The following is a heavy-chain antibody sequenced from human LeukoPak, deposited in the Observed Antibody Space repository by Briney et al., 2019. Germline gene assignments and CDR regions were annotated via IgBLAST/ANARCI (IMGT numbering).Heavy chain of an antibody. Sequence: GGSLRLSCAASGLTFSSHWMHWVRQAPGKGLVWVSRITNDGSSTTYADSVKGRFTISRDNAKNSLYLQMNSLRAEDTALYYCAKAFSGYYDSSAQGYFDYWGQGTLVTVSS. D-gene: IGHD3-22*01. CDR3: AKAFSGYYDSSAQGYFDY. CDR1: GLTFSSHW. V-gene: IGHV3-74*01. J-gene: IGHJ4*02. CDR2: ITNDGSST.